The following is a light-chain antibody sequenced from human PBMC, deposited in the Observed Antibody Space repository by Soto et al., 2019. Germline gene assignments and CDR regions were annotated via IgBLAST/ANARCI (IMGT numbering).Light chain of an antibody. CDR2: DAS. CDR3: QQFNNYPPSIT. Sequence: IQLTQSPSFLSASVGDRVTITCRASQGISSALAWYQQKPGKAPKLLIYDASSLESGVPSRFSGSGSGTDFTLTISSLQPEDFATYYCQQFNNYPPSITFGQGTRLEI. CDR1: QGISSA. V-gene: IGKV1D-13*01. J-gene: IGKJ5*01.